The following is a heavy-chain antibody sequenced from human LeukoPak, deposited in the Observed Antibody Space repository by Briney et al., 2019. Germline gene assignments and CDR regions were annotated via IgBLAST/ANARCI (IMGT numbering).Heavy chain of an antibody. CDR1: GITFSDYY. CDR2: MSRSGSNR. Sequence: PGGSLRLSCAASGITFSDYYMTWIRQAPGKGLELVSYMSRSGSNRDYADSVKGRFTISRDNAKSSLVLQMSSLRAEDSALYYCATGSSTVLTWGQGTLVTVSS. D-gene: IGHD3-10*01. CDR3: ATGSSTVLT. V-gene: IGHV3-11*01. J-gene: IGHJ5*02.